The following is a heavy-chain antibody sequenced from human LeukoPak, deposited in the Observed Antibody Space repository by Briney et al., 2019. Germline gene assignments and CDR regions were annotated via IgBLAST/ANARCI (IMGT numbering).Heavy chain of an antibody. CDR2: INPNSGGT. D-gene: IGHD2-15*01. CDR1: GYTFTVYY. CDR3: AATPGYHYYGMDV. J-gene: IGHJ6*02. Sequence: ASVKVSCKASGYTFTVYYMHWVRQAPGQGLEWMGWINPNSGGTNYAQKFQGRVTMTRDTSISTAYMELSRLRSDDTAVYYCAATPGYHYYGMDVWGQGTTVTVSS. V-gene: IGHV1-2*02.